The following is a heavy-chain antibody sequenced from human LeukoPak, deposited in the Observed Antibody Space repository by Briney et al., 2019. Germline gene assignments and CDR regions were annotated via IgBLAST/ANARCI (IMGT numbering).Heavy chain of an antibody. J-gene: IGHJ6*03. V-gene: IGHV4-59*01. Sequence: PSETLSLTCTVSGGSISSYYWSWIRQPPGKGLEWIGYFSYTGSTNYNPSLKSPVIISVDTSKNQFSLKLSSVTAADMAVYYCARVRGYSDYYYYMDVWGKGTTVTISS. CDR3: ARVRGYSDYYYYMDV. CDR2: FSYTGST. CDR1: GGSISSYY. D-gene: IGHD5-12*01.